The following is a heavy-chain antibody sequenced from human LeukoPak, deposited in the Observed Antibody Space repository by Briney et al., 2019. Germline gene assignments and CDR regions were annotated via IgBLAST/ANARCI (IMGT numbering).Heavy chain of an antibody. J-gene: IGHJ5*02. V-gene: IGHV1-18*01. CDR2: ISAYNGNT. D-gene: IGHD3-3*01. CDR3: ARDSYTIFGGRNWFDP. Sequence: GASVKVSCKASGYTFTSYGLSWVRQAPGQGLEWMGWISAYNGNTNYAQKLQGRVTMTTDTSTSTAYMELRSLRSDDTAVYYCARDSYTIFGGRNWFDPWGQGTLVTVSS. CDR1: GYTFTSYG.